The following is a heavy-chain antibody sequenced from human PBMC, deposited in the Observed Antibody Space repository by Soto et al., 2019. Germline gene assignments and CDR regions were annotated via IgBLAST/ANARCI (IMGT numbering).Heavy chain of an antibody. Sequence: QVQLQESGPGLVKPSETLSLTCSVSGASITTNGYYWGWIRQPPGKGLQWIGNVYSTGSTFSHPSLTIRFFISVDTSKNNFSLRLTSVTAADTAVYYCARSHYTYGLLIDYWGPGIMVTVSS. D-gene: IGHD2-8*01. V-gene: IGHV4-39*02. CDR1: GASITTNGYY. CDR3: ARSHYTYGLLIDY. CDR2: VYSTGST. J-gene: IGHJ4*02.